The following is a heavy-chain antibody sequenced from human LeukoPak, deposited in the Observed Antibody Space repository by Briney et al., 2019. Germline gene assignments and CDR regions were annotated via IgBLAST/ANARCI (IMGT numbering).Heavy chain of an antibody. CDR2: IYSGGST. Sequence: PGGSLRLSCAASGFTVSSNYMSWVRQAPGKGLEWVSVIYSGGSTYYADSVKGRFTISRDNSKNTLYLQMNSLRAEDTAVYYCARSYYASSGYPDYWGQGTLVTVSS. J-gene: IGHJ4*02. D-gene: IGHD3-22*01. CDR3: ARSYYASSGYPDY. CDR1: GFTVSSNY. V-gene: IGHV3-66*01.